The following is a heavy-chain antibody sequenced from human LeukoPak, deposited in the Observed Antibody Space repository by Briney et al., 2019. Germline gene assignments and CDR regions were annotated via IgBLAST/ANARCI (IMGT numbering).Heavy chain of an antibody. CDR1: GGSFSGYY. Sequence: SETLSLTCAVYGGSFSGYYWSWIRQPPGKGLEWIGEINHSGSTNYNPSLKSRVTISVDTSKNQFSLKLSSVTAADTAVHYCARGQTVGSSSDGSYFDYWGQGTLVTVSS. J-gene: IGHJ4*02. V-gene: IGHV4-34*01. CDR3: ARGQTVGSSSDGSYFDY. CDR2: INHSGST. D-gene: IGHD6-6*01.